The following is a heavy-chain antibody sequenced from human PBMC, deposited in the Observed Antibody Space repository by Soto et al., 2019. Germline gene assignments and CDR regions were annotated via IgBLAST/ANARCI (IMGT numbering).Heavy chain of an antibody. J-gene: IGHJ4*02. CDR2: ISSSSYI. CDR3: ARLGIAAAGTNDY. CDR1: GFTFSSYS. Sequence: GGSLRLSCAASGFTFSSYSMNWVRQAPGKGLEWVSSISSSSYIYYADSVKGRFTISRDNAKNSLYLQMNSLRAEDTAVYYCARLGIAAAGTNDYWGQGTLVTVSS. V-gene: IGHV3-21*01. D-gene: IGHD6-13*01.